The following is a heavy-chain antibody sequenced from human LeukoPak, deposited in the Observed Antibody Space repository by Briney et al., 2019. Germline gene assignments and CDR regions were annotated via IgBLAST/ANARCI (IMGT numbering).Heavy chain of an antibody. CDR3: AREALKLGYFDY. D-gene: IGHD7-27*01. Sequence: SETLSLTCTVSGGSISSYYWSWIRQPPGQGLEWIGYIYYSGSTNYNPSLKSRVTISVDPSKNQFSLELSSVTAADTAVYYCAREALKLGYFDYWGQGTLVTVSS. V-gene: IGHV4-59*01. CDR1: GGSISSYY. J-gene: IGHJ4*02. CDR2: IYYSGST.